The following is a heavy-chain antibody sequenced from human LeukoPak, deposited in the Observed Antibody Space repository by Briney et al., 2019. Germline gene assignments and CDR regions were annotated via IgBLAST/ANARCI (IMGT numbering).Heavy chain of an antibody. CDR2: INHSGST. J-gene: IGHJ3*02. V-gene: IGHV4-34*01. Sequence: SETLSLTCAVYGGSFSGYYWSWIRQPPGKGLGWIGEINHSGSTNYNPSLKSRVTISVDTSKNQFSLKLSSVTAADTAVYYCARGRGRGDYVWGSYRYRTPHAFDIWGQGTMVTVSS. CDR3: ARGRGRGDYVWGSYRYRTPHAFDI. CDR1: GGSFSGYY. D-gene: IGHD3-16*02.